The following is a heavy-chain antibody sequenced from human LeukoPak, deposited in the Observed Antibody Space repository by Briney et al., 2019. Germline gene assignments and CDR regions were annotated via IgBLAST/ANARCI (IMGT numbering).Heavy chain of an antibody. D-gene: IGHD3-22*01. V-gene: IGHV4-4*07. CDR1: GGSISSYY. CDR3: ASSNKYYYDSSGYCIY. CDR2: IYTSAST. Sequence: SETLSLTCTVSGGSISSYYWSWIRQPAGKGLEWIGRIYTSASTNYNPSLKSRVTISVDTSKNQFSLKLSSVTAADTAVYYCASSNKYYYDSSGYCIYWGQGTLVTVSS. J-gene: IGHJ4*02.